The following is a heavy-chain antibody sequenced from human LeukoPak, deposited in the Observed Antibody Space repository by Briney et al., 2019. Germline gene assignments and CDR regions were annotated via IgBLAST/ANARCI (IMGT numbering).Heavy chain of an antibody. Sequence: SETLSLTCTVSGGSISSNFWSWIRQPPGKGLEYIGYIYNSGTTNYNPSLKSRVTISVDTSKNQFSLKLSSVTAADTAIYYCAKSFSETERATITAYWGQGTLVTVSS. V-gene: IGHV4-59*01. CDR2: IYNSGTT. CDR1: GGSISSNF. CDR3: AKSFSETERATITAY. J-gene: IGHJ4*02. D-gene: IGHD5-24*01.